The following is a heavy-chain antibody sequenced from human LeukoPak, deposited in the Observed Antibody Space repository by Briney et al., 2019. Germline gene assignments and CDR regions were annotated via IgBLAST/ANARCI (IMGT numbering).Heavy chain of an antibody. CDR2: ISKDGTAT. CDR3: AREYLDRMYSSSWTRGTEVDY. J-gene: IGHJ4*02. V-gene: IGHV3-30*03. D-gene: IGHD6-13*01. CDR1: GFTFSSYA. Sequence: GGSLRLSCAASGFTFSSYAIHWVRQAPGKGPEWVAAISKDGTATYYADSVKGRFTISRDNSRNTLYLQMDSLRAEDTAVYYCAREYLDRMYSSSWTRGTEVDYWGQGTLVTVSS.